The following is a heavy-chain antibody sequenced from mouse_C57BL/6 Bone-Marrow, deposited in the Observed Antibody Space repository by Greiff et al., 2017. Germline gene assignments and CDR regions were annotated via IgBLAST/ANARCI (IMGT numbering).Heavy chain of an antibody. CDR1: GFTFSSYA. Sequence: EVKVVESGGGLVKPGGSLKLSCAASGFTFSSYAMSWVRQTPEKRLEWVATISDGGSYTYYPDNVKGRFTISRDNAKNNLYLQMSHLKSEDTAMYYCARKIYYGYADAYWGQGTLVTVSA. V-gene: IGHV5-4*03. D-gene: IGHD2-2*01. CDR3: ARKIYYGYADAY. CDR2: ISDGGSYT. J-gene: IGHJ3*01.